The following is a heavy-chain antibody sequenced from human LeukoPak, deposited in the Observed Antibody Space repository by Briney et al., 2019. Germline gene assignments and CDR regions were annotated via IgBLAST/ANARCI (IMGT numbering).Heavy chain of an antibody. CDR1: TYTFTIYC. J-gene: IGHJ5*02. CDR2: ISAYNGNT. V-gene: IGHV1-18*01. CDR3: ARTTVTTGNWFDP. D-gene: IGHD4-17*01. Sequence: ASVNVSCKPSTYTFTIYCISWVRQAPGQGLEWIGWISAYNGNTNYAKKLQGRVTMTTATSTSTAYMELRSLRSDATAVYYCARTTVTTGNWFDPWGQGTLVTVSS.